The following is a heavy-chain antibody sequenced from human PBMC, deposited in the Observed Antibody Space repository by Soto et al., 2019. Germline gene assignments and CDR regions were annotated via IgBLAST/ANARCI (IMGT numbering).Heavy chain of an antibody. CDR3: ARGMVRGVTISY. Sequence: QVQLVESGGGVVQPGRSLRLSCAASGFTFSSYAMHWVRQAPGKGLEWVAVISYDGSNKYYADSVKGRFTISRDNSKNTLYLQMNSLRAEDTAVYYCARGMVRGVTISYWGQGTLVTVSS. CDR1: GFTFSSYA. D-gene: IGHD3-10*01. V-gene: IGHV3-30-3*01. CDR2: ISYDGSNK. J-gene: IGHJ4*02.